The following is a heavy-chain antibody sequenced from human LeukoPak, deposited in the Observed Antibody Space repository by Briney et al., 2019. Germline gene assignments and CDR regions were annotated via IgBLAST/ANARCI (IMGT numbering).Heavy chain of an antibody. D-gene: IGHD2-15*01. Sequence: ASVKVSCKASGYTFTGYYMHWVRQAPGQGLEWMGRINPNSGGTNYAQKFQGRVTMTRDTSISTAYMELSRLRSDDTAVHYCARGLAATSTYYYYGMDVWDQGTTVTVSS. CDR2: INPNSGGT. CDR1: GYTFTGYY. J-gene: IGHJ6*02. CDR3: ARGLAATSTYYYYGMDV. V-gene: IGHV1-2*06.